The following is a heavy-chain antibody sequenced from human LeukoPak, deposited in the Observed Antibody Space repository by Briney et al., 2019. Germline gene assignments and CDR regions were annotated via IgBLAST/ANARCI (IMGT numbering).Heavy chain of an antibody. Sequence: SETLSLTCTVSGGSISSGDYYWSWIRQPPGKGLEWIGYIYYSGSTYYNPSLKSRVTISVDTSKNQFSLKLGSVTAADTAVYYCARDPPLGQQPDPYFDYWGQGTLVTVSS. CDR2: IYYSGST. V-gene: IGHV4-30-4*01. D-gene: IGHD6-13*01. CDR3: ARDPPLGQQPDPYFDY. CDR1: GGSISSGDYY. J-gene: IGHJ4*02.